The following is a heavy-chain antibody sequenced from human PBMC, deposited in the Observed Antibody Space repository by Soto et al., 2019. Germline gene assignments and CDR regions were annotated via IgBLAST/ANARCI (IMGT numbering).Heavy chain of an antibody. V-gene: IGHV3-11*05. CDR2: ISNSGTYT. D-gene: IGHD3-22*01. Sequence: QVQLVESGGGLVKPGGSLRLSCAASGFTFNDYYMSWIRQAPGKGLEWVSYISNSGTYTNYADSVKGRFTISRDNAKNSLYLQMNSLRAEDTVVYYCARGVYYDDSSGYLGYWGQGTLVTVSS. CDR1: GFTFNDYY. J-gene: IGHJ4*02. CDR3: ARGVYYDDSSGYLGY.